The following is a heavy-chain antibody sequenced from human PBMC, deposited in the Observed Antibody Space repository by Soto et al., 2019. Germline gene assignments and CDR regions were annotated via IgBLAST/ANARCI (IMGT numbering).Heavy chain of an antibody. V-gene: IGHV3-23*01. J-gene: IGHJ6*02. CDR1: GFTLSTYG. Sequence: EEELLESGGGLVQPGGSLRLSCAASGFTLSTYGMTWVRQAPGKGLEWVSAITGTGGNTYYVDSMKGRFTVSRDNSKNMLYLQVNSLRAEDTAVYYCARIRGYYYGLYLWGQGTTVTVSS. CDR2: ITGTGGNT. CDR3: ARIRGYYYGLYL.